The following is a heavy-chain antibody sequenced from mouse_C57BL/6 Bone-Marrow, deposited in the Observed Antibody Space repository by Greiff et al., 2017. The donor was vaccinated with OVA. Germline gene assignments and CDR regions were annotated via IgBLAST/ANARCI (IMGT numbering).Heavy chain of an antibody. J-gene: IGHJ3*01. CDR3: ARGDYDVWFAY. CDR2: IYPRSGNT. V-gene: IGHV1-81*01. Sequence: VQLQQSGAELARPGASVKLSCTASGYTFTSYGISWVKQRTGQGLEWIGEIYPRSGNTYYNDKFKGKATLTADKSSSTAYMELRSLTSEDSAVYFCARGDYDVWFAYWGQGTLVTVSA. D-gene: IGHD2-4*01. CDR1: GYTFTSYG.